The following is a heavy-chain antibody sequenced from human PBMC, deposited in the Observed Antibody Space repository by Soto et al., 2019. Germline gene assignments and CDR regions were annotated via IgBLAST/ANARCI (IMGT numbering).Heavy chain of an antibody. CDR1: GGSISSSSYY. J-gene: IGHJ4*02. Sequence: PSETLSLTCTSSGGSISSSSYYWGWIRQPPGKGLEWIGGIYYSGSTYYNSSLKSRVPISVDMSKNQFSLKLSSLTAADTAVYYCARSYYDSSGYYPYYWGQGTLVPISS. D-gene: IGHD3-22*01. V-gene: IGHV4-39*01. CDR3: ARSYYDSSGYYPYY. CDR2: IYYSGST.